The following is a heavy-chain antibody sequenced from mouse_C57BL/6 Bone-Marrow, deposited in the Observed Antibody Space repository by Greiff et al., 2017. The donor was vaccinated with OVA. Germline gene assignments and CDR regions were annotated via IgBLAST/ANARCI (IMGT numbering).Heavy chain of an antibody. CDR3: ARSWLLRFFYAMDY. V-gene: IGHV1-18*01. D-gene: IGHD2-3*01. CDR1: GYTFTDYR. Sequence: VQLQQPGPELVKPGASVKLSCKASGYTFTDYRMDWVKQSPGQSLEWIGDINPNNGGTIYNQKFKGKATLTVDKSSSTAYMQLRSLTSEGTAGYYCARSWLLRFFYAMDYWSQGTSVTVSS. CDR2: INPNNGGT. J-gene: IGHJ4*01.